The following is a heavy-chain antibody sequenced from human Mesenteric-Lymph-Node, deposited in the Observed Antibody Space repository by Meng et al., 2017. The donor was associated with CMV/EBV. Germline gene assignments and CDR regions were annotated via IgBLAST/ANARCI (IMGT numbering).Heavy chain of an antibody. Sequence: SGDSFTKYAITWVRQPPGQGLEWMGGIIPVFGTPNYAQKFQGRVTVTADDSTSTAYMELSGLTSDDTAVYYCARRNYDILTGAFDYWGQGTLVTVSS. J-gene: IGHJ4*02. V-gene: IGHV1-69*01. CDR2: IIPVFGTP. CDR3: ARRNYDILTGAFDY. D-gene: IGHD3-9*01. CDR1: GDSFTKYA.